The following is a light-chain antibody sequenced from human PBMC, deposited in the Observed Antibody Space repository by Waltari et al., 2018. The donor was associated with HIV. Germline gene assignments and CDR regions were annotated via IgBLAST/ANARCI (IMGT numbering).Light chain of an antibody. CDR2: GAS. CDR3: QQYGTSRWT. Sequence: EIVLTQSPGTLSLSPGERATLSCRASQSVSSSYLAWYQQKRGQAPRLLIYGASSRATGIPDRFTGSGAGTDFTLTISRLEPEDFAVYYCQQYGTSRWTFGQGTKVEIK. V-gene: IGKV3-20*01. J-gene: IGKJ1*01. CDR1: QSVSSSY.